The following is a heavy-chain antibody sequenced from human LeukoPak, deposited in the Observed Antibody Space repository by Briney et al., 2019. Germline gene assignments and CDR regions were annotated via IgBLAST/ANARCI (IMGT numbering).Heavy chain of an antibody. J-gene: IGHJ4*02. D-gene: IGHD5-12*01. CDR1: GGSFSGYY. CDR3: ARRGSGYDIDY. CDR2: INHSGST. V-gene: IGHV4-34*01. Sequence: SETLSLTCAVYGGSFSGYYWSWIRQPPGKGLEWIGEINHSGSTNYNPSLKSRVTISVDTSKNQFSLKLSSETAADTAVYYCARRGSGYDIDYWGQGTLVTVSS.